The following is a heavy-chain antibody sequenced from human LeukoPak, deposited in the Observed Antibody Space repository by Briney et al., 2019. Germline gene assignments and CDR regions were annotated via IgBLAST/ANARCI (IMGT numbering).Heavy chain of an antibody. CDR1: GFTFSSFG. V-gene: IGHV3-33*01. CDR3: ARDRTIWAGFPLDF. J-gene: IGHJ4*02. Sequence: GRSLRLSCAASGFTFSSFGMHWVRQAPGKGLEWVALISFDGGNPYYADSVRGRFTISRDNSKNMLYLQMDSLRAEDTAVYYCARDRTIWAGFPLDFWGQGNLVTVSS. D-gene: IGHD3/OR15-3a*01. CDR2: ISFDGGNP.